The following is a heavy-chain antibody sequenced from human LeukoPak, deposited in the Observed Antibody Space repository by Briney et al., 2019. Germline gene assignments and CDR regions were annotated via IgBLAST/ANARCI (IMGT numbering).Heavy chain of an antibody. V-gene: IGHV4-39*01. D-gene: IGHD1-26*01. CDR3: ARRYSGSYYVDY. J-gene: IGHJ4*02. CDR2: IYYSGST. Sequence: SETLSLTCTVSGGSISSSSYYWGWIRQPPGKGLEWIGSIYYSGSTYYNPSLKSRVTISVDTSKNQFSLKLSSVTAADTAVYYCARRYSGSYYVDYWGQGTLVTVSS. CDR1: GGSISSSSYY.